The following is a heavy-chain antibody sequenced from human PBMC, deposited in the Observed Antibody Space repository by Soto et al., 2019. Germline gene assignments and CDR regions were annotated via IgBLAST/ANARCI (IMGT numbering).Heavy chain of an antibody. J-gene: IGHJ6*02. CDR3: ARDRFGSSGPSAYYYYGMDV. CDR2: IYPGDSDT. D-gene: IGHD3-3*01. Sequence: GESLKISCKGSGYSFTSYWIGWVRQMPGKGLEWMGIIYPGDSDTRYSPSFQGQVTISADKSISTAYLQWSSLKASDTAMYYCARDRFGSSGPSAYYYYGMDVWGQGTTVTAP. CDR1: GYSFTSYW. V-gene: IGHV5-51*01.